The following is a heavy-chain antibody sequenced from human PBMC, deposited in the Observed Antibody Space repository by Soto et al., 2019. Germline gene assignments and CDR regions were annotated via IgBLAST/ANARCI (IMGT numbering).Heavy chain of an antibody. CDR2: IYYSGST. CDR3: ARVGRSIAAAVLYYFDY. D-gene: IGHD6-13*01. J-gene: IGHJ4*02. Sequence: SETLSLTCSVSGGSVSSGSYYWSWIRQPPGKGLEWIGYIYYSGSTNYNPSLKSRVTISVDTSKNQFSLKLSSVTAADTAVYYCARVGRSIAAAVLYYFDYWGQGTLGTASS. V-gene: IGHV4-61*01. CDR1: GGSVSSGSYY.